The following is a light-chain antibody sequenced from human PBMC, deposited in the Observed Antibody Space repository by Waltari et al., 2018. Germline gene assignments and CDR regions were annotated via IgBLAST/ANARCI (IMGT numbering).Light chain of an antibody. CDR2: GNG. CDR3: QSYDSSLSGWV. J-gene: IGLJ3*02. V-gene: IGLV1-40*01. CDR1: SSTIGAGYD. Sequence: QSVLTQPPSVSGAPGQRVTISCPGSSSTIGAGYDVHWYQQLPGPAPKLLIYGNGNRPSGVPDRFSGSKSGTSASLAITGLQAEDEADYYCQSYDSSLSGWVFGGGTKLTVL.